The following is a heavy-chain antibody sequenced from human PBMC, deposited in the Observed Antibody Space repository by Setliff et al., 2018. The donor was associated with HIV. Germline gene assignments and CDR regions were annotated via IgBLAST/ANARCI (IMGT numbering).Heavy chain of an antibody. CDR2: MNPKSGNT. CDR3: ARDRGLRGMLLSSKELGFYCMDV. Sequence: ASVKVSCKASGYNFTSHDINWVRQAPGQGLEWMGWMNPKSGNTGYARKFQGRVTMTRKTSISTAYMELRSLRSEDTAVYYCARDRGLRGMLLSSKELGFYCMDVWGKGTTVTVS. V-gene: IGHV1-8*01. D-gene: IGHD1-26*01. J-gene: IGHJ6*03. CDR1: GYNFTSHD.